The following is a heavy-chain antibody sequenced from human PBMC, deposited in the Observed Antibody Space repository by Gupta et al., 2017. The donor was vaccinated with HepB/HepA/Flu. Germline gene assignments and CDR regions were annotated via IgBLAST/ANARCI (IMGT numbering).Heavy chain of an antibody. V-gene: IGHV3-30*18. J-gene: IGHJ5*02. Sequence: QVQLVESGGGVVEHGTSLRLPCAASGFTFRAYGLHWVRQAPGAGLEWVALISYDGGSEDYADSVKGRFTISRDNSKNTLYLQMNSLRTEDTAVYYCAKGAVAFSNFGWFDPWGQGTLVTVSS. CDR1: GFTFRAYG. CDR2: ISYDGGSE. CDR3: AKGAVAFSNFGWFDP. D-gene: IGHD4-11*01.